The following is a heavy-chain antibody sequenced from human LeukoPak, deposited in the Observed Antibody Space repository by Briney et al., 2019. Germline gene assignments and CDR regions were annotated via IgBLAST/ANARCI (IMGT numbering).Heavy chain of an antibody. CDR1: GYTFSSYY. D-gene: IGHD6-19*01. CDR3: ARRRAVAGVNWFDP. CDR2: INPSDGST. V-gene: IGHV1-46*01. J-gene: IGHJ5*02. Sequence: ASVKVSCKASGYTFSSYYIHWVRQAPGHGLEWMGIINPSDGSTTYAQKFQGRVTMTTDTSMSTAYMELGSLRSDDTAVYYCARRRAVAGVNWFDPWGQGTLVTVSS.